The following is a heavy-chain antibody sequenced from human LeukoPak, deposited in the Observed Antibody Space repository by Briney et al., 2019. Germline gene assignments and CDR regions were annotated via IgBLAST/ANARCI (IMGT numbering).Heavy chain of an antibody. D-gene: IGHD3-10*02. J-gene: IGHJ6*04. Sequence: GGSLRLSCAASGFTFSTYAMSWVRQAPGKGLEWVSAISGSGDSTYYADSVRGRFTISRDNAKNSLYLQMNSLRAEDTAVYYCAELGITMIGGVWGKGTTVTISS. CDR1: GFTFSTYA. CDR2: ISGSGDST. V-gene: IGHV3-23*01. CDR3: AELGITMIGGV.